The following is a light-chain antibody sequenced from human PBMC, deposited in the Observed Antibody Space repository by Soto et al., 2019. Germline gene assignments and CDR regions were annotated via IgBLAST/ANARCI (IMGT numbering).Light chain of an antibody. CDR2: WAS. Sequence: DIVMTQSPDSLAVSLGERATINCKSSQSVLYISNSQNYLAWYQQKPGQPPKLLIYWASTRESGVPDRFSGSGSGTDFTLTISSLQAEYVAVYYCQQYYSTPLTFGGGTKVEIK. V-gene: IGKV4-1*01. J-gene: IGKJ4*01. CDR3: QQYYSTPLT. CDR1: QSVLYISNSQNY.